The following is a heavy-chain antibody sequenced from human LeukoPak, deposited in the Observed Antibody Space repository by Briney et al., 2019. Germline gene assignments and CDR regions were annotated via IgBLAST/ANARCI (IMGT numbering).Heavy chain of an antibody. V-gene: IGHV4-61*02. CDR1: GGSISSSSYY. CDR3: MRDGPSWGLL. J-gene: IGHJ4*02. CDR2: IIYTTGST. Sequence: PSETLSLTCTVSGGSISSSSYYWTWIRQPAGKGLEWIGRIIYTTGSTNYNPSLSSRVTMSVDTSKNQISLKLTYVTAADTAMYYCMRDGPSWGLLWGLGTLVTVSS. D-gene: IGHD3-16*01.